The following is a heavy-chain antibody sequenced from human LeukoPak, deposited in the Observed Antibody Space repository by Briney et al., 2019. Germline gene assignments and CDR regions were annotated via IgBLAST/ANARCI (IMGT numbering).Heavy chain of an antibody. J-gene: IGHJ4*02. CDR1: GYTFTTYG. CDR2: ISAYNGKT. CDR3: ARAELEYCSGATCYAAYSFDF. D-gene: IGHD2-2*01. Sequence: ASVKVSCKASGYTFTTYGITWVRQAPGQGLEWMGYISAYNGKTNYAEKLQGRVIMTTDTSTSTASMELRSLRSDDTAVYYCARAELEYCSGATCYAAYSFDFWGQGTLVTVSS. V-gene: IGHV1-18*01.